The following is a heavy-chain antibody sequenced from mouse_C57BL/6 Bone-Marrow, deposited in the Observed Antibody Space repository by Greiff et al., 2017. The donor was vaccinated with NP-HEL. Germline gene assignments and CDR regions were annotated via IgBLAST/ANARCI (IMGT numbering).Heavy chain of an antibody. Sequence: VQLVESGAELVRPGTSVKVSCKASGYAFTNYLIEWVKQRPGQGLEWIGVINPGSGGTNYNEKFKGKATLTADKSSSTAYMQLSSLTSEDSAVYFCAGYSNLYWYFDVWGTGTTVTVSS. V-gene: IGHV1-54*01. CDR2: INPGSGGT. CDR1: GYAFTNYL. CDR3: AGYSNLYWYFDV. J-gene: IGHJ1*03. D-gene: IGHD2-5*01.